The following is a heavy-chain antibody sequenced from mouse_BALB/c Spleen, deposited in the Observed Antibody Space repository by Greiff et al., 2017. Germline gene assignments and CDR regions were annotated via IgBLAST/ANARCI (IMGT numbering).Heavy chain of an antibody. CDR1: GFTFSNYW. D-gene: IGHD3-3*01. V-gene: IGHV6-6*02. CDR3: TRGGRGYFDV. CDR2: IRVKSNNYAT. J-gene: IGHJ1*01. Sequence: EVQLQESGGGLVQPGGSLKLSCVASGFTFSNYWMNWVRQSPEKGLEWVAEIRVKSNNYATHYSESVKGMFTISRDDSKSSVYLQMNNLRAEDTGIYYCTRGGRGYFDVWGAGTTVTVSS.